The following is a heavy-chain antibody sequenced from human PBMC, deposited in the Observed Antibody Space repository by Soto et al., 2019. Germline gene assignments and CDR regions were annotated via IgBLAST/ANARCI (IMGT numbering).Heavy chain of an antibody. CDR2: ISYSGST. CDR3: AGNCIGGRCSAWVDP. Sequence: QLQLQESGPGLVKPSETLSLTCTVPSGSISSSSYYWGWIRQTPGKGLEWIGTISYSGSTYYNPSLESRVTISVDTSKNHFSLTLTSVTAADTAVYYCAGNCIGGRCSAWVDPWGQGTLVTVSS. J-gene: IGHJ5*02. V-gene: IGHV4-39*01. D-gene: IGHD2-15*01. CDR1: SGSISSSSYY.